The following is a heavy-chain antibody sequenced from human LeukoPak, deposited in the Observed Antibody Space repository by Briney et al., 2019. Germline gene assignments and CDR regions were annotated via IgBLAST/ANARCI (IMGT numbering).Heavy chain of an antibody. CDR2: MNPNSGNT. D-gene: IGHD3-10*01. CDR1: GYTSTSYD. Sequence: ASVKVSCKASGYTSTSYDINWVRQATGQGLEWMGWMNPNSGNTGYAQKFQGRVTMTRNTSISTAYMELSSLRSEDTAVYYCATSYGSGSYYYYYGMDVWGQGTTVTVSS. V-gene: IGHV1-8*01. CDR3: ATSYGSGSYYYYYGMDV. J-gene: IGHJ6*02.